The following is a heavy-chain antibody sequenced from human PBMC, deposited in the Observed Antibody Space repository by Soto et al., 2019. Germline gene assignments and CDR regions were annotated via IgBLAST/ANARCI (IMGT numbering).Heavy chain of an antibody. CDR1: GGSISSGAYY. CDR2: IFYSGST. D-gene: IGHD2-2*01. CDR3: ASYQQSYAFDI. J-gene: IGHJ3*02. Sequence: PSETLSLTCTVSGGSISSGAYYWSWIRQHPGKGLEWIGYIFYSGSTYYNSSLKSRVTISVDTSKNQFSLKLSSVTAADTAVYYCASYQQSYAFDIWGQGTMVTVSS. V-gene: IGHV4-31*03.